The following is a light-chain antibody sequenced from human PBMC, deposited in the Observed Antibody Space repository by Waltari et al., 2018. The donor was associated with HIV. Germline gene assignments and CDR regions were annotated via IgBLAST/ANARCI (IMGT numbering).Light chain of an antibody. CDR3: QSYDSSLSGWV. CDR1: SSNIGAGYD. Sequence: QSVLTQPPSVSGAPGQRVTISCTRSSSNIGAGYDVHWYQQLPGTAPNHLIYDNSNRPSGGPVLFSGSKTGTSGVLASTRVQADDEADYYSQSYDSSLSGWVFGGETKLTVL. CDR2: DNS. V-gene: IGLV1-40*01. J-gene: IGLJ3*02.